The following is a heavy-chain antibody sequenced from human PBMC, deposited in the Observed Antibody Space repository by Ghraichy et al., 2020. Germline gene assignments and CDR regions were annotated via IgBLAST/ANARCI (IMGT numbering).Heavy chain of an antibody. CDR1: GGSFSGYY. CDR2: INYSGST. D-gene: IGHD6-6*01. Sequence: SQTLSLTCAVYGGSFSGYYWSWIRQPPGKGLEWIGEINYSGSTNYNPSLKSRVTISVDTSKNQFSLKLSSVTAADTAVYYCARGRYSSSYYYYYYMDVWGKGTTVTVSS. J-gene: IGHJ6*03. V-gene: IGHV4-34*01. CDR3: ARGRYSSSYYYYYYMDV.